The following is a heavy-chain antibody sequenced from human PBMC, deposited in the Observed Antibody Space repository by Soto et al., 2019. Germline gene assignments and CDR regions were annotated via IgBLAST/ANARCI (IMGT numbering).Heavy chain of an antibody. V-gene: IGHV4-59*08. CDR1: GGSISSYY. D-gene: IGHD2-15*01. J-gene: IGHJ5*02. CDR2: MYYGGRT. Sequence: SETLSLTCTVSGGSISSYYWSWIRQPPGKGLEWIGYMYYGGRTNYNPSLKSRVTISVDTSKMQVSLKRSSVTAADTAVYFCARGTPSPLIVRSSRGPWFDPWGQGTLVTVSS. CDR3: ARGTPSPLIVRSSRGPWFDP.